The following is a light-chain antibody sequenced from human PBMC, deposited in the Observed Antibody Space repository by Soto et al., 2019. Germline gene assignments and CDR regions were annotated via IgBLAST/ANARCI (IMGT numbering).Light chain of an antibody. CDR3: PQYNNGPPYT. CDR1: QSVSSD. V-gene: IGKV3-15*01. CDR2: GAS. Sequence: EIVMTQSPDTLSVSPGERVTLSCRASQSVSSDLAWYQPKPGQAPRLLIYGASTRATDNAARFSGSGSGTEFTRTISSLQSEDFAVDYCPQYNNGPPYTFGQGTKLESK. J-gene: IGKJ2*01.